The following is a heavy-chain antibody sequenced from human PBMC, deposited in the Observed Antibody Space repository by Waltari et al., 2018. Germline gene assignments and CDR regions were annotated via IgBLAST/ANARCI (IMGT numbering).Heavy chain of an antibody. J-gene: IGHJ3*02. CDR2: IKPSGGST. Sequence: QVQLVQSGAEVKKPGASVKVSCKASGYTFTSYYMHWVRQAPGQGLEWMGIIKPSGGSTSYAQKFQGRVTMTRDTSTSTVYMELSSLRSEDTAVYYCARDHERTTYAFDIWGQGTMVIVSS. CDR1: GYTFTSYY. V-gene: IGHV1-46*01. CDR3: ARDHERTTYAFDI. D-gene: IGHD4-17*01.